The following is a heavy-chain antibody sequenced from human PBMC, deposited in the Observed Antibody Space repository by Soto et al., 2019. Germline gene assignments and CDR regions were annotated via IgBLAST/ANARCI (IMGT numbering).Heavy chain of an antibody. CDR2: IYSGGRT. D-gene: IGHD2-15*01. CDR3: ARGRYCSGGSCYSASWYYFDY. V-gene: IGHV3-66*01. Sequence: GGSLRLSCAASGFTVSSNYMSWVRQAPGKGLEWVSVIYSGGRTYYAAPVKGRLPISRDNSKNTLYLQMNSLRAEDTAVYYCARGRYCSGGSCYSASWYYFDYWGQGTLVTVSS. CDR1: GFTVSSNY. J-gene: IGHJ4*02.